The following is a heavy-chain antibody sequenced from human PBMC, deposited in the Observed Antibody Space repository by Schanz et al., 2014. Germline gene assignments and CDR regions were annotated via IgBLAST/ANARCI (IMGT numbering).Heavy chain of an antibody. Sequence: QVQLVESGGGVVQPGRSLRLSCAASGFTFSGYGMHWVRQAPGKGLEWVAIISYDGRHKNYADSVKGRFSISRDNSKNTLHLQMNSLRVEDTAVYYCAKDPDKYNWNDVEGMDVWGPGTTVTVSS. CDR3: AKDPDKYNWNDVEGMDV. D-gene: IGHD1-1*01. J-gene: IGHJ6*01. CDR2: ISYDGRHK. CDR1: GFTFSGYG. V-gene: IGHV3-30*18.